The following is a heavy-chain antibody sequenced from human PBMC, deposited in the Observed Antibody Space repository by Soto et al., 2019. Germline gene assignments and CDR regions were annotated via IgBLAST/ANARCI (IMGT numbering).Heavy chain of an antibody. D-gene: IGHD6-13*01. CDR1: GGSFSGYY. Sequence: PSETLSLTCAVYGGSFSGYYWSWIRQPPGKGLEWIGEINHSGSTNYNPSLKSRVTISVDTSKNQFSLKLSSVTAADTAVYYCARGLGGSSWYNWFDPWGQGTLVTVSS. CDR3: ARGLGGSSWYNWFDP. J-gene: IGHJ5*02. V-gene: IGHV4-34*01. CDR2: INHSGST.